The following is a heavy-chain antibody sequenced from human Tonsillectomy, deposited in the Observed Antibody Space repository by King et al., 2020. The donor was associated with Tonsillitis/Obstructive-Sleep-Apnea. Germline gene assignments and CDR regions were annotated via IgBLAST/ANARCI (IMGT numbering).Heavy chain of an antibody. CDR2: IYWEDDK. Sequence: ITLKESGPTLVKPTQTLTLTCTFSGFSLSTSGVGVGWIRQPPGKALEWLALIYWEDDKPYSPSLKSRLTITKDTSKNQVVLTMTNMDPVDTATDYCAHRPPHNSGSYYYFDYWGQGTLVTVSS. J-gene: IGHJ4*02. V-gene: IGHV2-5*02. CDR3: AHRPPHNSGSYYYFDY. D-gene: IGHD1-26*01. CDR1: GFSLSTSGVG.